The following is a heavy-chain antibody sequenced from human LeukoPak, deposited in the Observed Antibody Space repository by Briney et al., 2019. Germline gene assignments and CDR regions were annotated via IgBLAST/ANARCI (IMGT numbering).Heavy chain of an antibody. V-gene: IGHV4-39*07. CDR2: VFYTGKT. CDR1: GGSVSTSDYY. CDR3: ARVFDS. Sequence: SETLSLTCTVSGGSVSTSDYYWGWIRQSPVQGLEWIGDVFYTGKTNYNPSLRGRATISIDTSKNQFSLKLTYVTAADSAVYYCARVFDSWGQGTLVTVSS. J-gene: IGHJ4*02.